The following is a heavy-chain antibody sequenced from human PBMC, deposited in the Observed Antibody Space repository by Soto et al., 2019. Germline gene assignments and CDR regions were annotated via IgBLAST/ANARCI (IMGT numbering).Heavy chain of an antibody. Sequence: EVQLVESGGGLVKPGGSLRLSCAASGFTFSSYSMNWVRQAPGKGLEWVSSISSSSSYIYYADSVKGRFTISRDNAKNSLYLQMNSLRAGGTAVYYCAGGDSSPSLGGGAFDIWGQGTMVTVSS. D-gene: IGHD6-6*01. V-gene: IGHV3-21*01. CDR3: AGGDSSPSLGGGAFDI. J-gene: IGHJ3*02. CDR2: ISSSSSYI. CDR1: GFTFSSYS.